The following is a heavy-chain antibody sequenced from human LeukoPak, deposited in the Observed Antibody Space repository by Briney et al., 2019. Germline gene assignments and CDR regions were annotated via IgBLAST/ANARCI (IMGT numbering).Heavy chain of an antibody. Sequence: GGSLRLSCAASGFTFSSYGMYWVRQAPGKGLEWVAFIRYDGSNKYYADSVKGRFTIPRDNSKNTLYLQMNSLRAEDTAVYYCAKARRELWFGELFNWGQGTLVTVSS. V-gene: IGHV3-30*02. D-gene: IGHD3-10*01. J-gene: IGHJ4*02. CDR2: IRYDGSNK. CDR3: AKARRELWFGELFN. CDR1: GFTFSSYG.